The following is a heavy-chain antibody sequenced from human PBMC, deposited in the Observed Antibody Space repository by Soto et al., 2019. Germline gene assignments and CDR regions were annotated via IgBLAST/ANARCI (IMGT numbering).Heavy chain of an antibody. CDR1: GYTFTGYY. V-gene: IGHV1-2*04. CDR2: INPNSGGT. Sequence: QVQLVQSGAEVKKPGASVKVSCKASGYTFTGYYMHWVRQAPGQGLEWMGWINPNSGGTNYAQKFQGWVTMTRDTSISTAYMELSRLRSDDTAVYYCARGRYSSGWYVGYYYSGMDVWGQGTTVTVSS. D-gene: IGHD6-19*01. CDR3: ARGRYSSGWYVGYYYSGMDV. J-gene: IGHJ6*02.